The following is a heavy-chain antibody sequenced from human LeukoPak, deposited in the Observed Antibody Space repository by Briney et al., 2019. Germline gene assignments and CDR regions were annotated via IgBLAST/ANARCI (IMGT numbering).Heavy chain of an antibody. CDR1: GFSVSGYW. V-gene: IGHV3-7*01. CDR2: IKQDGSEK. J-gene: IGHJ4*02. Sequence: GGSLRLSCAVSGFSVSGYWMTWVRQAPGKGLEWVANIKQDGSEKNYVDSVEGRFTISRDNAENSLFLQMNSLRVEDTAVYYCAREWQGGIAAAGTRIEGDYWGQGTLVAVYS. CDR3: AREWQGGIAAAGTRIEGDY. D-gene: IGHD6-13*01.